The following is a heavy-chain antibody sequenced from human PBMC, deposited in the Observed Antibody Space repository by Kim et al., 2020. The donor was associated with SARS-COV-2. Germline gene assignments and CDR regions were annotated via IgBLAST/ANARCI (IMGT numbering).Heavy chain of an antibody. CDR1: GGSISSYH. Sequence: SETLSLTCTVSGGSISSYHWSWIRQPPGKGLEWIGYLYYSGSTNYNPSLKSRVTISVDTSKNQFSLKLSSVTAADTAVYYCARSYSIVYSGSSKFHYWGQGTLVTVSS. CDR2: LYYSGST. J-gene: IGHJ4*02. V-gene: IGHV4-59*01. D-gene: IGHD1-26*01. CDR3: ARSYSIVYSGSSKFHY.